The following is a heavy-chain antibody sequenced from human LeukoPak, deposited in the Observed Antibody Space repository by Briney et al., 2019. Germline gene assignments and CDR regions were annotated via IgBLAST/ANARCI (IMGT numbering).Heavy chain of an antibody. CDR3: TSGRALNA. CDR1: GDSISSNNAA. CDR2: TYFRSEWHQ. Sequence: SQTLSLTCVISGDSISSNNAAWNWIRQSPSRGLEWLGRTYFRSEWHQDYAASVKGRIRIDSDTSKNQFSLHLTSMTPGDTAVYYCTSGRALNAWGQGTLVTVSS. J-gene: IGHJ5*02. V-gene: IGHV6-1*01. D-gene: IGHD3-10*01.